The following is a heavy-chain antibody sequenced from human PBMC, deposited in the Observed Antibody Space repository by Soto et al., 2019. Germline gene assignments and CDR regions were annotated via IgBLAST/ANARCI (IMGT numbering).Heavy chain of an antibody. D-gene: IGHD6-25*01. CDR1: GGSITSSSHF. CDR2: IYFTGNT. CDR3: AGQTFTIAAASYGRSNWFDP. V-gene: IGHV4-39*01. Sequence: LSLTCTASGGSITSSSHFWGWVRQPPGKGLEWIGTIYFTGNTYYTPSLKSRLTMSIDTSKNEFSLRLNSVTAADTAVYYCAGQTFTIAAASYGRSNWFDPWGPGTLVTVSS. J-gene: IGHJ5*02.